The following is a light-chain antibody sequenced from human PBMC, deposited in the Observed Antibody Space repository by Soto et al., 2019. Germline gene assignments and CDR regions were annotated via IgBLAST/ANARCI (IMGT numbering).Light chain of an antibody. CDR1: QSISSW. CDR2: KAS. J-gene: IGKJ1*01. CDR3: QQYNRYWT. V-gene: IGKV1-5*03. Sequence: DIQMTQSPSTLSASVGDRVTITCRASQSISSWLAWYQQKPGKAPKLLIYKASSLESGVPSRFSDSGSGTEFTLTISSLQPDDFATYYCQQYNRYWTFGQGTKVEIK.